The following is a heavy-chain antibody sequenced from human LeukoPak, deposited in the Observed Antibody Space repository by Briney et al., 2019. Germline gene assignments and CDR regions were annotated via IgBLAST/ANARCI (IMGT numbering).Heavy chain of an antibody. CDR1: GYTFISYG. Sequence: GASVKVSCKASGYTFISYGISWVRQAPGQGLEWMGWINPCNGNTNYAQKLQGRVTMTTDTSTSTAYMELRSLRSDDTAVYYCARVAAADYFDYWGQGTLVTVSS. CDR2: INPCNGNT. J-gene: IGHJ4*02. V-gene: IGHV1-18*01. CDR3: ARVAAADYFDY. D-gene: IGHD6-13*01.